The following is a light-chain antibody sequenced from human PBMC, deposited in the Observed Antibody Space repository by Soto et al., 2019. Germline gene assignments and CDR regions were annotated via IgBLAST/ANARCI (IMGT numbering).Light chain of an antibody. J-gene: IGLJ1*01. CDR2: DVS. CDR3: CSYSGSYTLV. Sequence: QSALTQPRSVSGSPGQSVTISCTGTSSDVGGYNYVSWYQQHPGKAPKLMIYDVSKRPSGVPDRFSGSKSGNTASLTISRLQAEDEADYYCCSYSGSYTLVFGSATKLTVL. CDR1: SSDVGGYNY. V-gene: IGLV2-11*01.